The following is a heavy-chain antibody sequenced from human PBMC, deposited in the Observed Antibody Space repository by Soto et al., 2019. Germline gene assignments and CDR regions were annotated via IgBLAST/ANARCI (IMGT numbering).Heavy chain of an antibody. Sequence: PVGSLRLSCAASGFTFSSYAMSWVRQAPGKGLEWVSAISGSGGSTYYADSVKGRFTISRDNSKNTLYLQMNSLRAEDTAVYYCAKDFLSYSSVALYFDYWGQGTLVTVSS. CDR3: AKDFLSYSSVALYFDY. V-gene: IGHV3-23*01. D-gene: IGHD6-19*01. CDR1: GFTFSSYA. J-gene: IGHJ4*02. CDR2: ISGSGGST.